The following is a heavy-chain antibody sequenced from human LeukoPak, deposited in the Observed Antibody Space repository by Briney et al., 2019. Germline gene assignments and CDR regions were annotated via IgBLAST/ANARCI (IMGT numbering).Heavy chain of an antibody. J-gene: IGHJ3*02. Sequence: SETLSLTCTVSGGSISSGGYYWSRIRQHPGKGLEWIGYIYYSGSTYYNPSLKSRVTISVDTSKNQFSLKLSSVTAADTAVYYCVVGVITDAFDIWGQGTMVTVSS. CDR3: VVGVITDAFDI. D-gene: IGHD3-22*01. CDR1: GGSISSGGYY. V-gene: IGHV4-31*03. CDR2: IYYSGST.